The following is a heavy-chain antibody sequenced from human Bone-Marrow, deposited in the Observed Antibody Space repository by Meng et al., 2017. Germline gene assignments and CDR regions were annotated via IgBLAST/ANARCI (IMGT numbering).Heavy chain of an antibody. CDR1: GFTFSDYY. Sequence: GESLKISCAASGFTFSDYYMSWIRQAPGKGLEWVSYISSSGSTIYYADSVKGRFTISRDNAKNSLYLQMNSLRAEDTALYYCARVRRYPPYGSGSYHHYYYYGMDVWGQGTTVTVSS. CDR2: ISSSGSTI. CDR3: ARVRRYPPYGSGSYHHYYYYGMDV. J-gene: IGHJ6*02. V-gene: IGHV3-11*01. D-gene: IGHD3-10*01.